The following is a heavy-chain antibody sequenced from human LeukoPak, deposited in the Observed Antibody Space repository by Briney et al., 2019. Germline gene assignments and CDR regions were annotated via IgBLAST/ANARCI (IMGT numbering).Heavy chain of an antibody. V-gene: IGHV5-51*01. CDR1: GYRLTSYW. J-gene: IGHJ5*02. CDR2: IYPGDSDT. D-gene: IGHD3-10*01. CDR3: ARLETLLWFGELLWSWFDP. Sequence: GESLKISFKGSGYRLTSYWIGWVRQMPGKGLEWMGIIYPGDSDTRYSPSFQGQVTISADKSISTAYLQWSSLKASDTAMYYCARLETLLWFGELLWSWFDPWGQGTLVTVSS.